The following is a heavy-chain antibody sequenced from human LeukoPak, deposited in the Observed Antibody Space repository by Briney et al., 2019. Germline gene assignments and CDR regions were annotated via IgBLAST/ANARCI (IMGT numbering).Heavy chain of an antibody. CDR3: AKDPPFPVGATY. J-gene: IGHJ4*02. Sequence: PGGSLRLSCAASGFTFSIYVMSWVRQAPGKGLEWVSAISGSGGSTYYADSVKGRFTISRDNSKNTLYLQMNSLRAEDTAVYYCAKDPPFPVGATYWGQGTLVTVSS. D-gene: IGHD1-26*01. CDR2: ISGSGGST. V-gene: IGHV3-23*01. CDR1: GFTFSIYV.